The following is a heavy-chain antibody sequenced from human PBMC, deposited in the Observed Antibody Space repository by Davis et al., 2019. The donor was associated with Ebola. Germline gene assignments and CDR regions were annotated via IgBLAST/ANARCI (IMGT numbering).Heavy chain of an antibody. J-gene: IGHJ6*02. V-gene: IGHV4-34*01. CDR2: INHSGST. D-gene: IGHD5-18*01. CDR3: ASLGRYSYGYQDYYYYYGMDV. CDR1: GGSFSGYY. Sequence: MPGGSLRLSCAVYGGSFSGYYWSWIRQPPGKGLEWIGEINHSGSTNYNPSLKSRVTISVDTSKNQFSLKLSSVTAADTTVYYCASLGRYSYGYQDYYYYYGMDVWGQGTTVTVSS.